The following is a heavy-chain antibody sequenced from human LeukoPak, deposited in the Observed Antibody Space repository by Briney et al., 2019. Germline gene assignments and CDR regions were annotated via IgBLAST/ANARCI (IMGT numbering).Heavy chain of an antibody. D-gene: IGHD7-27*01. CDR3: AKDLAWGLDY. CDR2: ISGNGVGT. Sequence: GGSLRLSCAASGFAFRSYGMSWVRQAPGKGLEWVSAISGNGVGTYYADSVKGRFTISRDNSKNTLYLQMNNLRAEDTAVYYCAKDLAWGLDYWGQGTTVTVSS. V-gene: IGHV3-23*01. J-gene: IGHJ4*02. CDR1: GFAFRSYG.